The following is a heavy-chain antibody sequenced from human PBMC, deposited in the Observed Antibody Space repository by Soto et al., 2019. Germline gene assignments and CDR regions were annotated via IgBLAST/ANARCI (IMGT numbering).Heavy chain of an antibody. CDR3: ASRGGPYDILGSDY. CDR1: GGSISSSSYY. V-gene: IGHV4-39*01. Sequence: SETLSLTCTVSGGSISSSSYYWGWIRQPPGKGLEWIGSIYYSGSTYYNPSLKSRVTISVDTSKNQFSLKLSSVTAADTAVYYCASRGGPYDILGSDYWGQGTLVTVSS. J-gene: IGHJ4*02. D-gene: IGHD3-9*01. CDR2: IYYSGST.